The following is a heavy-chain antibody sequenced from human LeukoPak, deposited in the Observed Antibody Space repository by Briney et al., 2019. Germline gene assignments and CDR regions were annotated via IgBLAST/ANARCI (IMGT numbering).Heavy chain of an antibody. CDR2: INSDGSGT. CDR3: ARISYDSSGYYDY. J-gene: IGHJ4*02. CDR1: GFTLSGYW. D-gene: IGHD3-22*01. V-gene: IGHV3-74*01. Sequence: GGSLRLSCAASGFTLSGYWMSWVRQAPGKGLVWVSHINSDGSGTSYAGSVKGRFTISRDNAKNTLYLQMNSLRAEDTAVYYCARISYDSSGYYDYWGQGTLVTVSS.